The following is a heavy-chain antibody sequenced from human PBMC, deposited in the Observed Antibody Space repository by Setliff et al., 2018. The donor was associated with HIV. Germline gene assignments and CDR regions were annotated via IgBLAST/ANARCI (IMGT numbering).Heavy chain of an antibody. CDR1: GGSISFYY. Sequence: SETLSLTCSISGGSISFYYWNWLRQTPGKGLEWIAYTFDNGNTHYNPSLESRVTLSLDTSRNLFSLRLASVTAADTAVHYCARAADSSGYFLGNWFDPWGQGTLVTVSS. CDR3: ARAADSSGYFLGNWFDP. V-gene: IGHV4-4*09. J-gene: IGHJ5*02. CDR2: TFDNGNT. D-gene: IGHD3-22*01.